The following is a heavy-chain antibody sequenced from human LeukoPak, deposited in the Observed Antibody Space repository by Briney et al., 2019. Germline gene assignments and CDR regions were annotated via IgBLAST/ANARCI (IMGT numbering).Heavy chain of an antibody. CDR1: GFTFSSYG. D-gene: IGHD1-7*01. Sequence: GGSLRLSCAASGFTFSSYGMSWVRQAPGMGLEWVSTITGGATSTYFADSVKGRFTISRDNSKNTLYLQMNSLRAEDTAVYYCAARTGTTRYYYYYMDVWGKGTTATVSS. V-gene: IGHV3-23*01. CDR3: AARTGTTRYYYYYMDV. J-gene: IGHJ6*03. CDR2: ITGGATST.